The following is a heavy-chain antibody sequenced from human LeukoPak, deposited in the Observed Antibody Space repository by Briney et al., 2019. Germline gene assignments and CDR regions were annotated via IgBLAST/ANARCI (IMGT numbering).Heavy chain of an antibody. CDR2: ISSSGSTI. D-gene: IGHD6-13*01. Sequence: GGSLRLSCAASGFTFSSYEMNWVRQAPGKGLEWVPYISSSGSTIYYADSVMGRFTISRDNAKNSLYLQMNSLRAEDTAVYYCARVSSSSSWYSTTTEYYFDYWGQGTLVTVSS. V-gene: IGHV3-48*03. CDR3: ARVSSSSSWYSTTTEYYFDY. J-gene: IGHJ4*02. CDR1: GFTFSSYE.